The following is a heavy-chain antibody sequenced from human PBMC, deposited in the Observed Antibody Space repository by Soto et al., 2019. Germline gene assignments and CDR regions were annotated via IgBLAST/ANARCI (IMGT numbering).Heavy chain of an antibody. D-gene: IGHD2-15*01. Sequence: GGSLRLSCAAYGFTFRTYAMNWVRQAPGKGLEWVAVIVGDASSIDYADSVKGRFTISRDNSKNILYLQMTSLRVEDTATYFCAKDLRPDGRYDLDYWGQGTLVNVFS. CDR1: GFTFRTYA. CDR3: AKDLRPDGRYDLDY. J-gene: IGHJ4*02. V-gene: IGHV3-23*01. CDR2: IVGDASSI.